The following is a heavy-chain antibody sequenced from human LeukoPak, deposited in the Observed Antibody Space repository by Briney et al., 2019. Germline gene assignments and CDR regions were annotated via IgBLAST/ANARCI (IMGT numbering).Heavy chain of an antibody. CDR3: ARDLGHYDFWSGYYLAKPFDY. CDR2: IYYSGST. J-gene: IGHJ4*02. CDR1: GGSISSSSYY. D-gene: IGHD3-3*01. V-gene: IGHV4-39*07. Sequence: SETLSLTCTVSGGSISSSSYYWGWIRQPPGKGLEWIGSIYYSGSTYYNPSLKSRVTISVDKSKNQFSLKLSSVTAADTAVYYCARDLGHYDFWSGYYLAKPFDYWGQGTLVTVSS.